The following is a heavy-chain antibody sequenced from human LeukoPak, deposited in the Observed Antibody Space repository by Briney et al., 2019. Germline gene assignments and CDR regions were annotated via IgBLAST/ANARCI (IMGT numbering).Heavy chain of an antibody. CDR1: GFTFSNAW. CDR2: IKQDGSEK. CDR3: AREPANWNDASHFDY. D-gene: IGHD1-1*01. Sequence: GGSLRLSCATSGFTFSNAWMNWVRQAPGKGLEWVANIKQDGSEKYYVDSVKGRFTISRDNAKNSLYLQMNSLRAEDTAVYYCAREPANWNDASHFDYWGQGTLVTVSS. V-gene: IGHV3-7*01. J-gene: IGHJ4*02.